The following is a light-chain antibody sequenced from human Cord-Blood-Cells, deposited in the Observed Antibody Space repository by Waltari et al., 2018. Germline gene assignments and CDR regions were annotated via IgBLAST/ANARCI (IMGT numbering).Light chain of an antibody. V-gene: IGLV3-10*01. CDR1: ALTKKY. CDR3: YSTDSSGNHVV. J-gene: IGLJ2*01. Sequence: SYELTQPPSVSVSPGQTARIPCSGDALTKKYAYWYQQKSGQAPVLVIYEDSKRPSGIPERFSGSSSGTMATLTISGAQVEDEADYYCYSTDSSGNHVVFGGGTKLTVL. CDR2: EDS.